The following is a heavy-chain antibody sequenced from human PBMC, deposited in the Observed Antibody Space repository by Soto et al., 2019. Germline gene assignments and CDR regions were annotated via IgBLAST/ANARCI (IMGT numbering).Heavy chain of an antibody. CDR2: IIPIFGTA. Sequence: ASVKVSCKASGGTFSSYAISWVRQAPGQGLEWMGGIIPIFGTANYAQKFQGRVTITADESTSTAYMELSSLRSEDTAVYYCARDRRGGLLLLNWFDPWGQGTLVTVSS. CDR3: ARDRRGGLLLLNWFDP. D-gene: IGHD2-15*01. V-gene: IGHV1-69*13. J-gene: IGHJ5*02. CDR1: GGTFSSYA.